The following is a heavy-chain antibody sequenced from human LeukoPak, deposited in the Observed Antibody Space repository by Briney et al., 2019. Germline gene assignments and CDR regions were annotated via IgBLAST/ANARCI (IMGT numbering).Heavy chain of an antibody. V-gene: IGHV3-23*01. J-gene: IGHJ4*02. Sequence: PGGSLRLSCAASGFTFSSYAMSWIRQAPGKGPQWISGISGDGGRTYYADSVKGRFTISRDNPKNTLHLQMTGLRGEDTAVYYCAKAYTFGGAIVRVADDWGQGTLITVSS. CDR3: AKAYTFGGAIVRVADD. CDR2: ISGDGGRT. CDR1: GFTFSSYA. D-gene: IGHD3-16*02.